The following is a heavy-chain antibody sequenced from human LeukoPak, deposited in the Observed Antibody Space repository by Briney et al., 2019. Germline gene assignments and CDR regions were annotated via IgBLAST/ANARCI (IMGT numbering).Heavy chain of an antibody. CDR2: INWNGGST. D-gene: IGHD3-22*01. J-gene: IGHJ4*02. Sequence: GGSPRLSCAASGFTFDDYGMSWVRQAPGKGLEWVSGINWNGGSTGYADSVKGRFTISRDNAKNSLYLQMNSLRAVDTALYYCARKSSGYYIFDYWGQGTLVTVSS. CDR3: ARKSSGYYIFDY. CDR1: GFTFDDYG. V-gene: IGHV3-20*04.